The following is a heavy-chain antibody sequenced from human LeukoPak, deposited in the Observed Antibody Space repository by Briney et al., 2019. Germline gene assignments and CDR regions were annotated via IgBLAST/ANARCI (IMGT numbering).Heavy chain of an antibody. CDR1: GFTFSSYA. CDR2: ISSNGGST. CDR3: ARDIDGYNEYFQH. D-gene: IGHD5-24*01. J-gene: IGHJ1*01. Sequence: GGSLRLSCAASGFTFSSYAMHWVRQAPGKGLEYVSAISSNGGSTYYANSVKGRFTISRDNSKNTLYLQMGSLRAEDMAVYYCARDIDGYNEYFQHWGQGTLVTVSS. V-gene: IGHV3-64*01.